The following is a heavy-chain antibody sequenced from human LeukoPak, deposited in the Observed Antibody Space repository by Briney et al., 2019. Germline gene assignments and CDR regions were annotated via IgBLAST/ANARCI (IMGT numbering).Heavy chain of an antibody. CDR2: IYSSGST. D-gene: IGHD1-26*01. CDR1: GGSISSSSYF. Sequence: PSETLSLTCTVSGGSISSSSYFWGWIRQPPGKGLEWVGSIYSSGSTYYNPALKSRVTISVDTSKNQFSLKLSSVTAADTAVYYCARIWGASTLDYRGQGTLVTVSS. J-gene: IGHJ4*02. V-gene: IGHV4-39*07. CDR3: ARIWGASTLDY.